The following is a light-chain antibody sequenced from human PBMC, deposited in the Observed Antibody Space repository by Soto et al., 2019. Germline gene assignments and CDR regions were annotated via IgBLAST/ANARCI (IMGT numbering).Light chain of an antibody. CDR3: QQYNDNWT. V-gene: IGKV1-5*03. CDR2: KAS. Sequence: DIQMTQSPSTLSASVGDRVAINCRASQSISSWLAWYQQKPGTAPKLLIYKASTLQSGVPSRFSGSGSGTEFTLTISSLQPDDSATYYCQQYNDNWTFGQGTKVEIK. CDR1: QSISSW. J-gene: IGKJ1*01.